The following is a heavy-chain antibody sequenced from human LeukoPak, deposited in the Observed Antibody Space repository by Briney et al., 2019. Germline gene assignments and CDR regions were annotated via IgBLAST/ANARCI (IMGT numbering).Heavy chain of an antibody. CDR1: GGTFSSYA. Sequence: SVKVSCKASGGTFSSYAISWVRQAPGQGLEWMGGIIPIFGTANYAQKLQGRVTMTTDTSTSTAYMELRSLRSDDTAVYYCARDFKDYYYGSGSYSHFDYWGQGTLVTVSS. CDR3: ARDFKDYYYGSGSYSHFDY. J-gene: IGHJ4*02. D-gene: IGHD3-10*01. CDR2: IIPIFGTA. V-gene: IGHV1-69*05.